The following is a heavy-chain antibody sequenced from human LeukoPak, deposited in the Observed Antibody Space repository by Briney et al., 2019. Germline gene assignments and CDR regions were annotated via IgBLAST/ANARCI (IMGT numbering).Heavy chain of an antibody. V-gene: IGHV4-34*01. D-gene: IGHD3-10*01. CDR3: ARSELLWFGGVNSGFDY. J-gene: IGHJ4*02. CDR1: GFTFSDYY. CDR2: INHSGGT. Sequence: PGGSLRLSCAASGFTFSDYYMSWLRQPPGKGLEWFGEINHSGGTNYNPSLKSRVTISVDTSKNQFSLKLSSVTAADTAVYYCARSELLWFGGVNSGFDYWGQGTLVTVSS.